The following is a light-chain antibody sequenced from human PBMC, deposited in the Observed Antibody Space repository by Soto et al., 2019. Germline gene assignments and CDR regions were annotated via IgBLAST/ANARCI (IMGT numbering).Light chain of an antibody. V-gene: IGLV3-21*04. J-gene: IGLJ3*02. Sequence: SYELTQPPSVSVAPGKTAKITCWGNNIGSKSVHWYQQKPGQAPVLVIYYDSDRPSGIPEQFSGSKSGNTATLTISRVELGDEADYYCQVWDSGSAHWVFGGGTKLTVL. CDR2: YDS. CDR1: NIGSKS. CDR3: QVWDSGSAHWV.